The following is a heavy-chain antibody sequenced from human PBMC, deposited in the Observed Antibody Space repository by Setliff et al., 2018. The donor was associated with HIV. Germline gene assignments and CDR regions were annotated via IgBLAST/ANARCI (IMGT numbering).Heavy chain of an antibody. CDR3: VRARCSGGNCYNAFDI. D-gene: IGHD2-15*01. J-gene: IGHJ3*02. CDR2: IDSSSSYI. Sequence: GGSLRLSCAASGFTFSSFSMNWVRQAPGKGLEWVSSIDSSSSYIYYADSVKGRFTISRDNAKNSLYLQMNSLRAEDTAVYYCVRARCSGGNCYNAFDIWGQGTMVTV. V-gene: IGHV3-21*01. CDR1: GFTFSSFS.